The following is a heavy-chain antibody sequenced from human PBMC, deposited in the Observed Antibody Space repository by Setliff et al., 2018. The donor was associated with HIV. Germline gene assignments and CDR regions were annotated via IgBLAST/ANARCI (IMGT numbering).Heavy chain of an antibody. D-gene: IGHD6-19*01. V-gene: IGHV4-39*01. CDR2: IYSSGST. CDR3: ASGQWLEHAFDI. CDR1: GGSISRDSFY. J-gene: IGHJ3*02. Sequence: SETLSLTCTVSGGSISRDSFYWGWFRQPPGEGLEWIGSIYSSGSTYYNPSLKSRVTVSVDTSKDQFSLRLSSVTVADTAVYYCASGQWLEHAFDIWGQGTVVTVSS.